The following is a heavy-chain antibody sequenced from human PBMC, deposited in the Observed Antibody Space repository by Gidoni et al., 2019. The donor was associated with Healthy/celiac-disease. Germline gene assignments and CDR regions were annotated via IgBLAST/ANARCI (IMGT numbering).Heavy chain of an antibody. CDR3: ARDAGTDWADDLQDY. CDR1: VGTFSSYT. CDR2: IIPILGIA. V-gene: IGHV1-69*08. D-gene: IGHD2-21*01. J-gene: IGHJ4*02. Sequence: QVQLVQSGAEVKKPGSSVKVSCKASVGTFSSYTLSWVRQAPGQGLEWRGRIIPILGIANYAQKFQGRVTITADKSTSTAYMELSSLRSEDTAVYYCARDAGTDWADDLQDYWGQGTLVTVSS.